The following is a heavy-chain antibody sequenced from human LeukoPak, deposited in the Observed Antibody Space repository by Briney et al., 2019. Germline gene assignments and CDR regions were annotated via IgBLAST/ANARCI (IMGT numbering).Heavy chain of an antibody. J-gene: IGHJ6*02. CDR2: VYFSGST. D-gene: IGHD3-10*01. CDR3: ARAPYGSGNFYYYGMDV. CDR1: GASISSYY. Sequence: SETLSLTCTVSGASISSYYWSWIRQPPGKGLEWIGYVYFSGSTNYNSSLKRRVTISRDTSKNQFSLKLSSVTAADTAVYYCARAPYGSGNFYYYGMDVWGQGTTVTVSS. V-gene: IGHV4-59*01.